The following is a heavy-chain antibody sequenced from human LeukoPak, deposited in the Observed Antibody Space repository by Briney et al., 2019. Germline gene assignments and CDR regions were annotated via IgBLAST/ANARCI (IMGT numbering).Heavy chain of an antibody. CDR3: ARGRHSSSWSPIDY. J-gene: IGHJ4*02. CDR2: ISTSSSYI. CDR1: GFTFSGST. D-gene: IGHD6-13*01. V-gene: IGHV3-21*01. Sequence: GGSLRLSCAASGFTFSGSTMNWVRQAPGKGLEWVSFISTSSSYIYYADSVKGRFTISRDNAKNSLYLQMNSLRAEDTAMYYCARGRHSSSWSPIDYWGQGTLVTVSS.